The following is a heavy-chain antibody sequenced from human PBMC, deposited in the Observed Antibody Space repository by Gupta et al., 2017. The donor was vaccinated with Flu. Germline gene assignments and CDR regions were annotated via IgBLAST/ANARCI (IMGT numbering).Heavy chain of an antibody. CDR3: ARVFSGSDY. J-gene: IGHJ4*02. CDR1: GFTFNAYS. Sequence: EVQLVESGGGLVKLGGSLRLSCAASGFTFNAYSMNWVRQAPGKGLEWISFISGTGSHVYYADSVKGRFTISRDNAKNSLFLEIDSLRAEDTAVYYCARVFSGSDYWGQGTLVTVSS. CDR2: ISGTGSHV. V-gene: IGHV3-21*06. D-gene: IGHD3-22*01.